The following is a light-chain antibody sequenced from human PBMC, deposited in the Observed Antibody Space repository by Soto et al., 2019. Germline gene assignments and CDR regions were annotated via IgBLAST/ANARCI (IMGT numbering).Light chain of an antibody. CDR1: SSDIGGYNY. V-gene: IGLV2-14*01. CDR2: EVT. Sequence: QSALTQPASVSGSPGQSITISCTGTSSDIGGYNYVSWYQQHPGEAPKLVIYEVTNRPSGVSNRFSGSKSGNTAYLTISGLQGDDEADYYCCSKTSTITYVFGSGTKVTVL. J-gene: IGLJ1*01. CDR3: CSKTSTITYV.